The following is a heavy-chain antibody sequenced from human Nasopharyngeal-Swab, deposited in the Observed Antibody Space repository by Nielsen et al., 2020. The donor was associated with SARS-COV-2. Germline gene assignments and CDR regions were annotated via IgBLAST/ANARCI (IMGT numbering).Heavy chain of an antibody. D-gene: IGHD4-17*01. CDR3: ARRGENYGDYGGDWYDP. V-gene: IGHV5-51*01. CDR1: GYSFTSYW. J-gene: IGHJ5*02. CDR2: IYPGDPDT. Sequence: KVSCKGSGYSFTSYWIGWVRQMPGKGLEWMGIIYPGDPDTRYSPSFPGQVTISADKSISTAYLQWSSLKASDTAMYYCARRGENYGDYGGDWYDPWGQGTLVTVSS.